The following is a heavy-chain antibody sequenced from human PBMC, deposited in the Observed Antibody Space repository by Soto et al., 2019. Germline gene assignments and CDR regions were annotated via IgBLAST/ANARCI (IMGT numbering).Heavy chain of an antibody. Sequence: VGSLRLSCAASGFTFSSYSMNWVRQAPGKGLEWVSSISSSSSYIYYADSVKGRFTISRDNAKNSLYLQMNSLRAEDTAVYYCARGRDSSSSLNYYYYGMDVWGQGTTVTVSS. CDR1: GFTFSSYS. J-gene: IGHJ6*02. D-gene: IGHD6-6*01. CDR2: ISSSSSYI. V-gene: IGHV3-21*01. CDR3: ARGRDSSSSLNYYYYGMDV.